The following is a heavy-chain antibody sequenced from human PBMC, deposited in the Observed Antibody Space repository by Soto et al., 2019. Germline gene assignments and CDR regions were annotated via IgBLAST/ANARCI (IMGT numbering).Heavy chain of an antibody. CDR2: IIPIFGTA. J-gene: IGHJ4*02. V-gene: IGHV1-69*06. CDR3: ARGGLLSSFQFDY. CDR1: GGTFSSYA. D-gene: IGHD1-26*01. Sequence: SVKVSCKASGGTFSSYAISWVRQAPGQGLEWMGGIIPIFGTANYAQKFQGRVTITADKSTSTAYMELSSLRSEDTAVYYCARGGLLSSFQFDYWGQGTLVTAPQ.